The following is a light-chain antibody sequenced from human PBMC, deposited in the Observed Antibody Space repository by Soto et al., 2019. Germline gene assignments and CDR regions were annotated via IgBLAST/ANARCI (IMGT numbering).Light chain of an antibody. CDR2: KAS. V-gene: IGKV1-5*03. Sequence: DIQMTQSPSTLSASVGDRVTITCRASQSINDWLAWYQQKPGKAPNLLIYKASSLDSGVPSTFSGSGSGTGFTLTISSLQPDDFATYYCQQYNSYSRTFGHGTKVEIK. CDR1: QSINDW. CDR3: QQYNSYSRT. J-gene: IGKJ1*01.